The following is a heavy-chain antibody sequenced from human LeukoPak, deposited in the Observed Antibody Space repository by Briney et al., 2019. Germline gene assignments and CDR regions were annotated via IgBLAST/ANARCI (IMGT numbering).Heavy chain of an antibody. CDR1: GFTFSFNS. D-gene: IGHD3-22*01. J-gene: IGHJ6*02. V-gene: IGHV3-74*01. CDR3: ARSSGFGMDV. Sequence: GGSLRLSCAASGFTFSFNSMHWVRQGPGKGLVWVSRIKRDGSGTTYADSVKGRVTISRDNAKNTLYLQMSSLRAEDTAVYYCARSSGFGMDVWGQGTTVTVSS. CDR2: IKRDGSGT.